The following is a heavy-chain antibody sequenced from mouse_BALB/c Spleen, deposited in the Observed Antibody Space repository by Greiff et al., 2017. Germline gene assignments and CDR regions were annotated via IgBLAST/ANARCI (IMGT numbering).Heavy chain of an antibody. CDR2: ISSGGST. CDR1: GFTFSSYA. CDR3: ARGLAFAY. Sequence: EVKRVESGGGLVKPGGSLKLSCAASGFTFSSYAMSWVRQTPEKRLEWVASISSGGSTYYPDSVKGRFTISRDNARNILYLQMSSLRSEDTAMYYCARGLAFAYWGQGTLVTVSA. D-gene: IGHD6-1*01. J-gene: IGHJ3*01. V-gene: IGHV5-6-5*01.